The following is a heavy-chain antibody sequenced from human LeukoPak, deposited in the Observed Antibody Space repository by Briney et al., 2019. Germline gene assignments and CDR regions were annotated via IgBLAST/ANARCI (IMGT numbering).Heavy chain of an antibody. CDR1: GFTFSTYV. CDR2: IWHDGSNK. J-gene: IGHJ4*02. CDR3: ARDRGYTYGHPLGF. D-gene: IGHD5-18*01. V-gene: IGHV3-33*01. Sequence: GGSLRLSCAASGFTFSTYVIHWVRQAPGKGLEWVALIWHDGSNKYYGDSVKDRFTISRDNSKNTLYLQMDSLRDEDTAVYYCARDRGYTYGHPLGFWGQGTLVTVSS.